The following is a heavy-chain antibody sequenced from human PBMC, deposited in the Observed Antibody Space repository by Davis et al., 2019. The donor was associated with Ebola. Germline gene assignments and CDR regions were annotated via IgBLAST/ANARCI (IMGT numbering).Heavy chain of an antibody. CDR3: ARFALYAFDI. V-gene: IGHV3-48*03. Sequence: PGGSLRLSCAASGITFSSYDMTWVRQAPGKGLEWISYISISSSTIYYADPVKGRFAISRDNAKSLLFLQMNSLRAEDTAVYYCARFALYAFDIWGHGTAVTVSS. CDR1: GITFSSYD. CDR2: ISISSSTI. J-gene: IGHJ3*02.